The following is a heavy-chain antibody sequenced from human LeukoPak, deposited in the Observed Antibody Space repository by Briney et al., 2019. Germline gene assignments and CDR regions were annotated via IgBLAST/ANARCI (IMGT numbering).Heavy chain of an antibody. CDR1: GYTFSSYG. V-gene: IGHV1-18*01. CDR3: ARVPDIVVVVAATPVNDY. J-gene: IGHJ4*02. D-gene: IGHD2-15*01. CDR2: ISAYDGNT. Sequence: GASVKVSCKASGYTFSSYGISWVRQAPGQGLEWMGWISAYDGNTDYAQNLQGRVTMTTDTSTSTAYMELRSLRSDDTAVYYCARVPDIVVVVAATPVNDYWSQGTLVTVSS.